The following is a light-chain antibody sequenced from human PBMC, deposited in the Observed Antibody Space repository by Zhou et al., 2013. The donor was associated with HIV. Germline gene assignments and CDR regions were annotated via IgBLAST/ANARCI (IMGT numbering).Light chain of an antibody. V-gene: IGKV3-15*01. Sequence: EIVMTQSPATLSVSPGERATLSCRASQSVSSNLAWYQQKPGQAPRLLIYGASTRATGIPARFSGSGSGTEFTLTISSLQSEDFATYYCQQSYGSLLTFGQGTRLDIK. CDR3: QQSYGSLLT. CDR2: GAS. J-gene: IGKJ5*01. CDR1: QSVSSN.